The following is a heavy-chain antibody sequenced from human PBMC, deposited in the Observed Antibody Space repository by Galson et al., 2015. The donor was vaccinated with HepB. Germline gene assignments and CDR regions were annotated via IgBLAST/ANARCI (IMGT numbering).Heavy chain of an antibody. CDR3: ARDQGVHYYGSGSYYDPEYFQH. CDR1: GFTFSSYW. CDR2: IKQDGSEK. V-gene: IGHV3-7*03. D-gene: IGHD3-10*01. J-gene: IGHJ1*01. Sequence: SLRLSCAASGFTFSSYWMSWVRQAPGKGLEWVANIKQDGSEKYYVDSVKGRFTISRDNAKNSLYLQMNSLRAEDTAVYYCARDQGVHYYGSGSYYDPEYFQHWGQGTLVTVSS.